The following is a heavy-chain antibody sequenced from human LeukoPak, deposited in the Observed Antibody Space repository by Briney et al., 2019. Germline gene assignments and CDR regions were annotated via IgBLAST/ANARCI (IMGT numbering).Heavy chain of an antibody. D-gene: IGHD3-9*01. V-gene: IGHV1-24*01. CDR1: GYTLTELS. CDR3: ATGLRYDMRNWFDP. J-gene: IGHJ5*02. CDR2: FDPEDGET. Sequence: GASVKVSCKVSGYTLTELSMHWVRQAPGKGLEWMGGFDPEDGETIYAQKFQGRVTMTEDTSTDTAYMELSSLRSEDTAVYYCATGLRYDMRNWFDPWGQGTLVTVSS.